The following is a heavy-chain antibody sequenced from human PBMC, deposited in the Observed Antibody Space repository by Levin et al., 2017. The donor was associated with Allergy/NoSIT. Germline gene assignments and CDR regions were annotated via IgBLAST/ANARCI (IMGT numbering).Heavy chain of an antibody. Sequence: GESLKISCAASGFTFSHYAMSWVRQAPGKGLEWVSEISSGGETAYYADSVEGRFTISRDNSRNTVYLQMNSLRAADTAVYYCAKGTAYSSGWYVWFDPWGQGTLVTVSS. CDR1: GFTFSHYA. CDR3: AKGTAYSSGWYVWFDP. V-gene: IGHV3-23*01. CDR2: ISSGGETA. D-gene: IGHD6-19*01. J-gene: IGHJ5*02.